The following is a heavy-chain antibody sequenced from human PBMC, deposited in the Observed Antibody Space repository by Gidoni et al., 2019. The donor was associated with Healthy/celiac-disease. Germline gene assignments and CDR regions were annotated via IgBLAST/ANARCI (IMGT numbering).Heavy chain of an antibody. CDR3: ASTMPGYSSSWYDY. D-gene: IGHD6-13*01. Sequence: EVQLVESGGGLVQPGGSLRLSCAASGFTFRSYWLHWVRQAPGRGLGGVSRINSDGSSPSYADSVKGRFTSSRDNAKNTLYLQMNSLRAEDTAVYYCASTMPGYSSSWYDYWGQGTLVTVSS. CDR1: GFTFRSYW. V-gene: IGHV3-74*01. CDR2: INSDGSSP. J-gene: IGHJ4*02.